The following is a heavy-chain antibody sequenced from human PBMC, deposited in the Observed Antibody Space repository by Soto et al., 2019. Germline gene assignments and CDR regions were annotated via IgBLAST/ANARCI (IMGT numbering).Heavy chain of an antibody. CDR1: GFSFSSYD. Sequence: EVQLVESGGGLVQPGGSLRLSCAASGFSFSSYDMHWVRQAAGKGLEWVSTIGTAGDPYYPGSVQGRFSISRENAKNSFYLQMNSLRVGDTAVYYCARARVEFWSGTYYYYGMDVWGQGTTVTVSS. J-gene: IGHJ6*02. V-gene: IGHV3-13*05. CDR2: IGTAGDP. CDR3: ARARVEFWSGTYYYYGMDV. D-gene: IGHD3-3*01.